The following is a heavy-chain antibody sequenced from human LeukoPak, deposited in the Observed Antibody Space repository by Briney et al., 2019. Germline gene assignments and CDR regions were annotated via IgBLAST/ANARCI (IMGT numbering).Heavy chain of an antibody. Sequence: PSETLSLTCTVSGGSISSSSYYWGWIRQPPGKGLEWIGSIYYSGSTYYNPSLKSRVTISVDTSKRQFSLKLRSVTAADTAVYYCARDNWGSLDYWGQGILVTVSS. CDR3: ARDNWGSLDY. V-gene: IGHV4-39*07. CDR1: GGSISSSSYY. J-gene: IGHJ4*02. D-gene: IGHD7-27*01. CDR2: IYYSGST.